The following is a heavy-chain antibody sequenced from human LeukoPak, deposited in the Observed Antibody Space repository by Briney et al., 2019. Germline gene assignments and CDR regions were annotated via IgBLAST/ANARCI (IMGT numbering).Heavy chain of an antibody. CDR2: ISSSGSTK. CDR3: AKDSSVYYHDSRNLDY. J-gene: IGHJ4*02. CDR1: GFTVSGNY. V-gene: IGHV3-11*04. D-gene: IGHD3-22*01. Sequence: GGSLRLSCAASGFTVSGNYMSWVRQAPGKGLEWVSYISSSGSTKYYADSVKGRFTISRDNSKNTLYLQMNSLRAEDTAVYYCAKDSSVYYHDSRNLDYWGQGTLVTVSS.